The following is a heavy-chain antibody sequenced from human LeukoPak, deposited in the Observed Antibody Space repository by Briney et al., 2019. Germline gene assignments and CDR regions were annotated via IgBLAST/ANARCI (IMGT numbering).Heavy chain of an antibody. CDR1: GGSISSGGYS. Sequence: KTSETLSLTCAVSGGSISSGGYSWSWIRQPPGKGLEWIGYIYHSGSTYYNPSLKSRVTISVDTSKNQFSLKLSSVTAADTAVYYCARGLRITIFGVAYRNNWFDPWGQGTLVTVSS. V-gene: IGHV4-30-2*01. J-gene: IGHJ5*02. CDR2: IYHSGST. D-gene: IGHD3-3*01. CDR3: ARGLRITIFGVAYRNNWFDP.